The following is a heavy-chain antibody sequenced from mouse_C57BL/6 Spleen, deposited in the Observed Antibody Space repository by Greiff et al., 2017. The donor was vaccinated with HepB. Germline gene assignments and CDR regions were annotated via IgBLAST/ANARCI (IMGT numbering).Heavy chain of an antibody. Sequence: QVQLKQPGAELVRPGSSVKLSCKASGYTFTSYWMDWVKQRPGQGLEWIGNIYPSDSETRYNQKFKDKATLTVDKSSSTAYMQLSSLTSEDSAVYYCARGYYFDYWGQGTTLTVSS. CDR1: GYTFTSYW. CDR2: IYPSDSET. V-gene: IGHV1-61*01. CDR3: ARGYYFDY. J-gene: IGHJ2*01.